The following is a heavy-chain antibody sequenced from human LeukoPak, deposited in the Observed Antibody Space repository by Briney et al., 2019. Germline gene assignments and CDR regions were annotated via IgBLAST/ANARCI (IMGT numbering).Heavy chain of an antibody. Sequence: SSETLSLTCTVSGGSISSSSYYWGWIRQPPGKGLEWIGSIYYSGSTYYNPSLKSRVTISVDTSKNQFSLKLSSVTAADTAVYYCARRITGTEDYWGQGTLVTVSS. D-gene: IGHD1-7*01. CDR3: ARRITGTEDY. J-gene: IGHJ4*02. CDR1: GGSISSSSYY. V-gene: IGHV4-39*01. CDR2: IYYSGST.